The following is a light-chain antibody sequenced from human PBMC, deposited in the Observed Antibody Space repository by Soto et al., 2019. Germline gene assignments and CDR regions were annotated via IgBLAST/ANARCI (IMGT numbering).Light chain of an antibody. CDR1: QSVSNRY. J-gene: IGKJ5*01. CDR3: QQYGSSPPIT. CDR2: GAS. V-gene: IGKV3-20*01. Sequence: EIVLTQSPGTLSLSPGERATLSCRASQSVSNRYLAWYQQKPGQAPRLLIYGASSRAAGIPDRFSGSGSETDFTLTISRLEPEDFAVYFCQQYGSSPPITFGQGTRLDMK.